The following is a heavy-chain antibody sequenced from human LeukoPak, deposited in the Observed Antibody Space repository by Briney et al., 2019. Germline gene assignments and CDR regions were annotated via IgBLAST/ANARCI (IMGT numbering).Heavy chain of an antibody. CDR3: ARDAYCSGGNCYSWYFDL. CDR1: GFTFSTYP. Sequence: PGRSLRLSCAASGFTFSTYPMHWVRQAPGKGLEWVAVIWYDGSNQYYADSVKGRFSISRDNSKNTLFLQMNSLRAEDTAVYFCARDAYCSGGNCYSWYFDLWGRGTLVTVSS. V-gene: IGHV3-30*04. J-gene: IGHJ2*01. D-gene: IGHD2-15*01. CDR2: IWYDGSNQ.